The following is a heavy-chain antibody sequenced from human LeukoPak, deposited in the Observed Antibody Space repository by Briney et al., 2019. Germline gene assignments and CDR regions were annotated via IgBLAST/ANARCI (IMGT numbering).Heavy chain of an antibody. J-gene: IGHJ1*01. Sequence: GGSLRLSXAASGFTFSSYSMNWVRQAPGKGLEWVSSISSSSYIYYADSVKGRFTISRDNAKNSLYLQMNSLRAEDTAVYYCARYCSGGSCYSGYFQHWGQGTLVTVSS. D-gene: IGHD2-15*01. V-gene: IGHV3-21*01. CDR2: ISSSSYI. CDR1: GFTFSSYS. CDR3: ARYCSGGSCYSGYFQH.